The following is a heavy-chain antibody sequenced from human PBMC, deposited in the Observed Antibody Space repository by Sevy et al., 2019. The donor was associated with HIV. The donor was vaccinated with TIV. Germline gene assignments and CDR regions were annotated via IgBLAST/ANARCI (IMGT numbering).Heavy chain of an antibody. CDR1: GFTFSDYY. V-gene: IGHV3-11*01. CDR2: ISRRGSTI. CDR3: ARENTMIEEPGWFDP. D-gene: IGHD3-22*01. J-gene: IGHJ5*02. Sequence: GGSLRLSCAASGFTFSDYYMSWIRQAPGKGLEWISYISRRGSTIYYADSVKGPFTITRNNAKSSLYLQMNSLRAEDTAVYFCARENTMIEEPGWFDPWGQGTLVTVSS.